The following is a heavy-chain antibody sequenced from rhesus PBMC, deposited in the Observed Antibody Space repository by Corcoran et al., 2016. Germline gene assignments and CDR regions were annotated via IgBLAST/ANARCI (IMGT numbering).Heavy chain of an antibody. V-gene: IGHV4-160*01. CDR3: AREGIQLQYRSLDV. J-gene: IGHJ5-2*02. CDR2: IRSGGST. CDR1: GGSVSGYW. D-gene: IGHD5-12*01. Sequence: QVQLQQWGEGLVKPSETLSLTCAVYGGSVSGYWWGWIRQPPGKGLEWIGRIRSGGSTTYNPSLKSRVTISIDTSKSQFSLKLSSVTAADTAVYYCAREGIQLQYRSLDVWGRGVLVTVSS.